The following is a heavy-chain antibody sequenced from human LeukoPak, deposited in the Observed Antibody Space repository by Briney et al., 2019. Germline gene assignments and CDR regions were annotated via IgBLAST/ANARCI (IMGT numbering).Heavy chain of an antibody. CDR1: GFTFSNYA. CDR3: AKWGDYDVLTGYYDSDY. Sequence: GGSLRLSCAASGFTFSNYAMSWVRQAPGKGXXXXXXXXGRDTSTYYTDSVKGRFTISRDNSKNTLYLQMNSLSAEDTAIYYCAKWGDYDVLTGYYDSDYWGQGTLVTVSS. V-gene: IGHV3-23*01. CDR2: XXGRDTST. J-gene: IGHJ4*02. D-gene: IGHD3-9*01.